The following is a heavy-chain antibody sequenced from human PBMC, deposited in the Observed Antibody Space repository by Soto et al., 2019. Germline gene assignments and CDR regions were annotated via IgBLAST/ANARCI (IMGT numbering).Heavy chain of an antibody. J-gene: IGHJ4*02. Sequence: SVKVSCKASGGTFSSYAISWVREAPGQGLEWMGGIIPIFGTANYAQKFQGRVTITADKSTSTTFMELSSLRSEDTAVYYCARVPPWGNSGNFYIQHYDSWGQGTLVTVYS. D-gene: IGHD3-10*01. CDR1: GGTFSSYA. CDR3: ARVPPWGNSGNFYIQHYDS. V-gene: IGHV1-69*06. CDR2: IIPIFGTA.